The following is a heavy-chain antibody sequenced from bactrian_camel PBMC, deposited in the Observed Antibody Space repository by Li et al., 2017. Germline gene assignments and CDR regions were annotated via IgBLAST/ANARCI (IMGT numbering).Heavy chain of an antibody. J-gene: IGHJ4*01. D-gene: IGHD5*01. V-gene: IGHV3S40*01. CDR1: GFTFSSYG. Sequence: VQLVESGGGLVQPGGSLRLSCAASGFTFSSYGMTWVRQAPGKGLEWVSSINAGGGKTYYADSVKGRITITQTGDTVYLQMNSLKPEDTAVYYCAADPSRELWVGYPPYKYWGQGTQVTVS. CDR3: AADPSRELWVGYPPYKY. CDR2: INAGGGKT.